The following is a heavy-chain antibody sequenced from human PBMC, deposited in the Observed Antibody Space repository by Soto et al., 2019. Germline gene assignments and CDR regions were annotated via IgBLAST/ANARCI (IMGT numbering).Heavy chain of an antibody. J-gene: IGHJ6*02. V-gene: IGHV3-30*03. D-gene: IGHD5-12*01. CDR1: GFTFSSYG. CDR2: ISYDGSNK. Sequence: QVQLVESGGGVVQPGRSLRLSCAASGFTFSSYGMHWVRQAPGKGLEWVAVISYDGSNKYYADSVKGRFTISRDNSKNTLYLQMNSLRAEDTAVYYCATVFGVATKHYYYYGMDVWGQGTTVTVSS. CDR3: ATVFGVATKHYYYYGMDV.